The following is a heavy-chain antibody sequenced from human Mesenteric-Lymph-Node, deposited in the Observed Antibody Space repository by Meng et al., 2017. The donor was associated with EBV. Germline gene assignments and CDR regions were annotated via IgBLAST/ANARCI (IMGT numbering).Heavy chain of an antibody. Sequence: QFVYSGQVVKQLWASVKVPVKAPGTPFAAFAMHWVRQGTGQGLEWLGWMNAGDGETKYSQKFQGRVAITRDTTANIAYLELNTLRSEDAAIYFCARGYVLADPTGTNSFDYWGQGALVTVSS. V-gene: IGHV1-3*01. CDR1: GTPFAAFA. J-gene: IGHJ4*02. CDR2: MNAGDGET. D-gene: IGHD1-1*01. CDR3: ARGYVLADPTGTNSFDY.